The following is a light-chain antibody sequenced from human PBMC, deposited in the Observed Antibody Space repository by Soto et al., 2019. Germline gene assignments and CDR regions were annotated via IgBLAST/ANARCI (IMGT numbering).Light chain of an antibody. J-gene: IGKJ2*01. V-gene: IGKV1-8*01. CDR1: QGISSY. CDR3: QQYYSSPLT. Sequence: AIRMTQSPSSFSASTGDRVTITCRASQGISSYLAWYQQKPGKAPKLLIYAASTFQSGVPSRFSGSGSGTDFTLTISCLQSEDFATYYCQQYYSSPLTFGQGTKLEIK. CDR2: AAS.